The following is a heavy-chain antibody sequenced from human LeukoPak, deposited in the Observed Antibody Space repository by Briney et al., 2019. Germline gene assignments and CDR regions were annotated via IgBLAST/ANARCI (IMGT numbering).Heavy chain of an antibody. J-gene: IGHJ5*02. V-gene: IGHV3-7*01. CDR3: ARDLVVLMVYATRPYNWFDP. CDR1: GFTFSSYW. D-gene: IGHD2-8*01. CDR2: IKQDGSEK. Sequence: GGSLRLSCAASGFTFSSYWMSWVRQAPGKGLEWVANIKQDGSEKYYVDSVKGRFIISRDNAKNSLYLQMNSLRAEDTAVYYCARDLVVLMVYATRPYNWFDPWGQGTLVTVSS.